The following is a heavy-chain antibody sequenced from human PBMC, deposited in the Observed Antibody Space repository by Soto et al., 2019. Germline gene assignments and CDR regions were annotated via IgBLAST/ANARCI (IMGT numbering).Heavy chain of an antibody. CDR2: ISAYNGKR. CDR3: ARGRIVASIHDAFEI. V-gene: IGHV1-18*01. CDR1: GYPFTSYG. Sequence: QGQLLQSGDEVKTPAASVRVSCRASGYPFTSYGISWVRQAPGQGLEWVAWISAYNGKRDTAQKFQDRVTMTSDTSTDTAHMDLGDLTSADTAVYYCARGRIVASIHDAFEIWGQGTKVTVSS. D-gene: IGHD5-12*01. J-gene: IGHJ3*02.